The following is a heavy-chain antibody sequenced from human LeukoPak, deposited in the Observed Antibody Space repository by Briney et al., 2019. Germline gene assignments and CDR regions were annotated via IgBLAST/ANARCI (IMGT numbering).Heavy chain of an antibody. CDR3: AKDRSSSWYARDDY. CDR2: ISGSGGSA. D-gene: IGHD6-13*01. V-gene: IGHV3-23*01. Sequence: LSGGSLRLSCAASGFTFSSYAMSWVRQAPGKGLEWVSAISGSGGSAYNADSVKGRFTISRDNSKNTLYLQMNSLRAEDTAVYYCAKDRSSSWYARDDYWGQGTLVTVSS. J-gene: IGHJ4*02. CDR1: GFTFSSYA.